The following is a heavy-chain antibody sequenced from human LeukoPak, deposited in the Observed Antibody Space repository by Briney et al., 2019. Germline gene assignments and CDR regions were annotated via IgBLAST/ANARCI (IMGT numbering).Heavy chain of an antibody. CDR2: IYSDGST. CDR3: AELGITMIGGV. CDR1: ELTVSSNC. J-gene: IGHJ6*04. V-gene: IGHV3-53*01. Sequence: GGSLRLSCAASELTVSSNCMTWVRQAPGKGLEWVSFIYSDGSTYYADSVRGRFTISRDNSKNTLFLQMNSLRAEDTAVYYCAELGITMIGGVWGKGTTVTISS. D-gene: IGHD3-10*02.